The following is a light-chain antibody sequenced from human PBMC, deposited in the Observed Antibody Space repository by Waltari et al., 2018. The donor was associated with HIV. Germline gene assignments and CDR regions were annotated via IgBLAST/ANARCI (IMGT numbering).Light chain of an antibody. CDR3: SSYTTTTARV. CDR2: DVN. Sequence: QSALPQPLAVSGSPGQSVTISCTGTHSDIGTYNQVCGYNQTPGTAPKLIIYDVNSRPSGVPDRFSGSKSGNTASLTISGLQAEDEGDYYCSSYTTTTARVFGTGTKVTVL. J-gene: IGLJ1*01. V-gene: IGLV2-18*02. CDR1: HSDIGTYNQ.